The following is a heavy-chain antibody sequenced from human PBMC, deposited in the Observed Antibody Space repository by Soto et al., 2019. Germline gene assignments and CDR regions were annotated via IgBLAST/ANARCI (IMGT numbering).Heavy chain of an antibody. CDR1: GFTFSSYG. CDR3: AKVRYYDSSGYYCA. Sequence: QVQLVESGGGVVQPGRSLRLSCAASGFTFSSYGMHWVRQAPGKGLEWVAVISYDGSNKYYADSVKGRFTISRDNSKNTLYLQMNSRSAEDTAVYYCAKVRYYDSSGYYCAWGQGTLVTVSS. D-gene: IGHD3-22*01. V-gene: IGHV3-30*18. J-gene: IGHJ5*02. CDR2: ISYDGSNK.